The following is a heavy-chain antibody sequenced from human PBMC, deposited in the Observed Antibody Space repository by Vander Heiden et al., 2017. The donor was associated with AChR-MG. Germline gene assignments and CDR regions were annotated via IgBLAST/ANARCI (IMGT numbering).Heavy chain of an antibody. CDR1: GFPFSSDG. Sequence: QVQLVESGGGVVQPGGSLRPSCAASGFPFSSDGMHWVRQAPGKGLEWVAFIRYDGSNKYYADSVKGRFTISRDNSKNTLYLQMNSLRAEDTAVYYCAKDFSTTYYYGSGSNYWGQGTLVTVSS. D-gene: IGHD3-10*01. CDR3: AKDFSTTYYYGSGSNY. CDR2: IRYDGSNK. J-gene: IGHJ4*02. V-gene: IGHV3-30*02.